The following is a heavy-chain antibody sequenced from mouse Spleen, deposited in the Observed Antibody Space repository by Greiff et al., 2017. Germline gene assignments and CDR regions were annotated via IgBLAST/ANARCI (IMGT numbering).Heavy chain of an antibody. Sequence: VQLQQSGPVLVKPGASVKMSCKASGYTFTDYYMNWVKQSHGKSLEWIGVINPYNGGTSYNQKFKGKATLTVDKSSSTAYMELNSLTSEDSAVYYCARGMITYAMDYWGQGTSVTVSS. CDR1: GYTFTDYY. D-gene: IGHD2-4*01. CDR2: INPYNGGT. CDR3: ARGMITYAMDY. V-gene: IGHV1-19*01. J-gene: IGHJ4*01.